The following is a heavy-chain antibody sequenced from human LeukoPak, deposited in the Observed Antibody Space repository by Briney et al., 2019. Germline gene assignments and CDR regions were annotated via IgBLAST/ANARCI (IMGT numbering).Heavy chain of an antibody. Sequence: SQTLSLTCTVSGGSINSGNNHWSWIRQPAGKGLEWIGHIYTSGSTNYNPSLKSRVTISVDTSKNQFSLKLSSVTAADTAVYYCATTTVTTSAGFDYWGQGTLVTVSS. V-gene: IGHV4-61*09. CDR3: ATTTVTTSAGFDY. J-gene: IGHJ4*02. CDR1: GGSINSGNNH. CDR2: IYTSGST. D-gene: IGHD4-17*01.